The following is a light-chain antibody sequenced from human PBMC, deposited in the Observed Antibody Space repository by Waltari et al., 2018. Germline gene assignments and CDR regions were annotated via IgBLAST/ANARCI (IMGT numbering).Light chain of an antibody. CDR3: GTWDSNLRSAV. Sequence: QPALTHPPSVPPAPGRESTTPGSGSSSNMGSFVVPWYQQFPGTAPKLLISQSNQRPSEIPDRFSGSKSGTSATLGITGLQTGDEADYYCGTWDSNLRSAVFGGGTKVTVL. CDR2: QSN. J-gene: IGLJ2*01. V-gene: IGLV1-51*02. CDR1: SSNMGSFV.